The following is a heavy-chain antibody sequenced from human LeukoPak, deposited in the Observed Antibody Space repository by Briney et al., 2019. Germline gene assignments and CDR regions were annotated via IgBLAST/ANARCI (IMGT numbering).Heavy chain of an antibody. CDR1: GFTFSSYA. V-gene: IGHV3-30*01. CDR2: ISYDGSNK. D-gene: IGHD6-13*01. CDR3: ARDQGYSSSWYLEGESWFDP. Sequence: GGSLRLSCAASGFTFSSYAMHWVRQAPGKGLEWVAVISYDGSNKYYADSVKGRFTISRDNSKNTLYLQMNSLRAEDTAVYYCARDQGYSSSWYLEGESWFDPWGQGTLVTVSS. J-gene: IGHJ5*02.